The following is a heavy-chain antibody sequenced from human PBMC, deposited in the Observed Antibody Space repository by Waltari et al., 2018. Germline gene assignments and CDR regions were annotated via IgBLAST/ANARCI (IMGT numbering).Heavy chain of an antibody. D-gene: IGHD2-15*01. CDR1: GGSFSGYY. CDR2: INHSGST. Sequence: QVQLQQWGAGLLKPSETLSLTCAVYGGSFSGYYWSWIRQPPGKGLEWIGEINHSGSTNYNPSLKRRVTISVDTSKNQFSLKLSSVTAADTAVYYCARLGGVYCSGGSCYSVIGAFDIWGQGTMVTVSS. J-gene: IGHJ3*02. V-gene: IGHV4-34*01. CDR3: ARLGGVYCSGGSCYSVIGAFDI.